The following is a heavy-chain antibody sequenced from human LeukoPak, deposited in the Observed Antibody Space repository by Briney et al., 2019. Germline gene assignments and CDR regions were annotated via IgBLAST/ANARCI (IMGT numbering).Heavy chain of an antibody. CDR3: ARDQLEYCSSTSSPRKAYYYYGMDV. V-gene: IGHV3-30-3*01. D-gene: IGHD2-2*01. J-gene: IGHJ6*02. Sequence: GGSLRLSCAASGFTFSSYAMHWVRQAPGKGLEWVAVILYDGSNKYYADSVKGRFTISRDNSKNTLYLQMNSLRAEDTAVYYCARDQLEYCSSTSSPRKAYYYYGMDVWGQGTTATVSS. CDR1: GFTFSSYA. CDR2: ILYDGSNK.